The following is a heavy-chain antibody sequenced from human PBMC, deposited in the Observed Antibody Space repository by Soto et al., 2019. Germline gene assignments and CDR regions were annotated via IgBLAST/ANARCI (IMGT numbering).Heavy chain of an antibody. D-gene: IGHD6-13*01. CDR3: ARPHTSSWTYFDS. CDR1: GFTVSSNY. Sequence: EVQLVESGGSVVQPGGSLRLSGAASGFTVSSNYMSWVRQAPGKGLEWVSVISSGGNTYYAGSVKGRFTISRDNSKNTLYLQMSSLRAEDTAVYYCARPHTSSWTYFDSWGQGTLVTVSS. CDR2: ISSGGNT. J-gene: IGHJ4*02. V-gene: IGHV3-66*01.